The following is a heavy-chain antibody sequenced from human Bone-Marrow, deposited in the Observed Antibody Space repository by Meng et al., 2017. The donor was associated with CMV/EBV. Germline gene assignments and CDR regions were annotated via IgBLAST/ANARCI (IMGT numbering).Heavy chain of an antibody. V-gene: IGHV3-30-3*01. CDR1: GFTFSSYA. J-gene: IGHJ6*02. D-gene: IGHD1-1*01. CDR2: ISYDGSNK. Sequence: GESLKISCAASGFTFSSYAMHWVRQAPGKGLEWVAVISYDGSNKYYADSVKGRFTISRDNSKNTLYLQMNSLRAEDTAVYYCARELYNLNTNPRGLYYYYGMDVWGQGTTVTVSS. CDR3: ARELYNLNTNPRGLYYYYGMDV.